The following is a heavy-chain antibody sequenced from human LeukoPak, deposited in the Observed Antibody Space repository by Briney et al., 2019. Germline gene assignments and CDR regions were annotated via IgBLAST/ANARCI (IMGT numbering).Heavy chain of an antibody. V-gene: IGHV3-7*03. CDR2: IKQDGSEK. CDR3: ARGFKQQLIPKPYDY. D-gene: IGHD6-13*01. J-gene: IGHJ4*02. CDR1: GFTFSSYW. Sequence: GGSLRLSCAASGFTFSSYWMDWARQAPGKGLEWVASIKQDGSEKYYVDSVKGRFTISRDNAKNSLYLQMNSLRAEDTAVYYCARGFKQQLIPKPYDYWGQGTLVTVSS.